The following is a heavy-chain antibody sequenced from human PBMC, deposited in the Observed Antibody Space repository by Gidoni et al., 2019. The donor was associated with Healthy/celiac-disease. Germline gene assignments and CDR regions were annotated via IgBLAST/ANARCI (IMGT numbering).Heavy chain of an antibody. CDR3: AKMNIVVVPAAGNWFDP. Sequence: EVQLVESGGGLVQPGGSLRLSCAASGFTFSSYAMGWVRQAPGKGLEWVSAISGSGGSTYYADSVKGRFTISRDNSKNTLYLQMNSLRAEDTAVYYCAKMNIVVVPAAGNWFDPWGQGTLVTVSS. D-gene: IGHD2-2*01. CDR1: GFTFSSYA. CDR2: ISGSGGST. J-gene: IGHJ5*02. V-gene: IGHV3-23*04.